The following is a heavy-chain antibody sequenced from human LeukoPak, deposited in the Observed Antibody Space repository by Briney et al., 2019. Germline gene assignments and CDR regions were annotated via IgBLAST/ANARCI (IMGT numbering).Heavy chain of an antibody. CDR2: ISYDGSNK. CDR1: GFTFSSYT. D-gene: IGHD4-17*01. V-gene: IGHV3-30*04. J-gene: IGHJ6*03. CDR3: ARDATTELGTVYMDV. Sequence: ESGGSLRLSCAASGFTFSSYTMYWVRQAPGKGLEWVAVISYDGSNKYYADSVKGRFTISRDNSKNTLYLQMNSLRVEDTAVYYCARDATTELGTVYMDVWGKGTTVTVSS.